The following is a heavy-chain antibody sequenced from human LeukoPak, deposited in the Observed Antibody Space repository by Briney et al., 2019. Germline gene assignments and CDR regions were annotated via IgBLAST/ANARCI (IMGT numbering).Heavy chain of an antibody. CDR2: ISSSSSYI. Sequence: GGSLRLSCAASGFTFSSYSMNWVRQAPGKGLEWVSSISSSSSYIYYADSVKGRFTISRDNAKNSLYLQMNSLRAEDTAVHYCARGWLQGFGYWGQGTLVTISS. V-gene: IGHV3-21*01. D-gene: IGHD5-24*01. J-gene: IGHJ4*02. CDR1: GFTFSSYS. CDR3: ARGWLQGFGY.